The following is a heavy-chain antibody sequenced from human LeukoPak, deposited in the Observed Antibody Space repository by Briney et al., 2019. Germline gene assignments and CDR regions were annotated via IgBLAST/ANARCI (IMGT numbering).Heavy chain of an antibody. J-gene: IGHJ4*02. V-gene: IGHV3-53*01. Sequence: GGSLRLSCAASGFTVSSNYMSWVRQAPGKGLEWVSVIYSGGSTYYADSVKGRFTISRDNSKNTLYLQMNSLRAEDTAVYYCAKDKSSRDDFWSGIDYWGQGTLVTVSS. CDR3: AKDKSSRDDFWSGIDY. CDR1: GFTVSSNY. CDR2: IYSGGST. D-gene: IGHD3-3*01.